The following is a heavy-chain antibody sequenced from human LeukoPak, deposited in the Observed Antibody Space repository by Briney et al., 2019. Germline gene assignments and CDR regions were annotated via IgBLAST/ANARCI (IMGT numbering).Heavy chain of an antibody. CDR2: INPDTGGT. CDR3: ARLRPGAETFFYYYTDV. V-gene: IGHV1-2*02. D-gene: IGHD1-26*01. J-gene: IGHJ6*03. CDR1: GYTFTGYQ. Sequence: ASVMVSCKASGYTFTGYQIHWVRQAPGQGLEWMGWINPDTGGTKYAQKFQGRVTLTRDTSITTAYMEMSNLRSDDTAVYYCARLRPGAETFFYYYTDVWGKGTTVTVSS.